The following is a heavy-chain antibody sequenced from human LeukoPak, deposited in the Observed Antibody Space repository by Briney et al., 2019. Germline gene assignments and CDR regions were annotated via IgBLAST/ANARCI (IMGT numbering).Heavy chain of an antibody. CDR3: ARGTLISVVRGAIDY. V-gene: IGHV3-48*03. D-gene: IGHD3-10*01. Sequence: QTGGSLRLSCAASGFTFSDYEMNWVRQAPGKGLEWVSYINSRGSHIYYSDSVKGRFTISRDYAKNSLYLQMNSLRAEDTAVYYCARGTLISVVRGAIDYWGQGTLVTVSS. CDR2: INSRGSHI. CDR1: GFTFSDYE. J-gene: IGHJ4*02.